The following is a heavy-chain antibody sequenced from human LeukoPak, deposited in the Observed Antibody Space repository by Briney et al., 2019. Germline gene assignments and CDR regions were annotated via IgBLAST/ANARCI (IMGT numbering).Heavy chain of an antibody. V-gene: IGHV3-33*01. CDR1: GFTFSSYD. Sequence: PGRSLRLSCAASGFTFSSYDMHWVRQAPGKGLEWVAVIWYDGSNKYYADSVKGRFTISRDNSKNTLYLQVNSLRAEDTAVYYCARDQLTMVRGVTPRFGYWGQGTLVTVSS. D-gene: IGHD3-10*01. J-gene: IGHJ4*02. CDR2: IWYDGSNK. CDR3: ARDQLTMVRGVTPRFGY.